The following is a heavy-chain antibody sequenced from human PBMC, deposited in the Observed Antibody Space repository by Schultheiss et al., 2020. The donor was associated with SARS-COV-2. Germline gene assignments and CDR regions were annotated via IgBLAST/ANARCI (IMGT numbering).Heavy chain of an antibody. CDR2: ISGSGGST. V-gene: IGHV3-23*01. D-gene: IGHD1-26*01. J-gene: IGHJ3*02. CDR1: GFTFSSYA. Sequence: GGSLRLSCAASGFTFSSYAMHWVRQAPGKGLEWVSAISGSGGSTYYADSVKGRFTISRDNSKNTLYLQMNSLRAEDTAVYYCAKGGVVGAQGDDAFDIWGQGTMVTVSS. CDR3: AKGGVVGAQGDDAFDI.